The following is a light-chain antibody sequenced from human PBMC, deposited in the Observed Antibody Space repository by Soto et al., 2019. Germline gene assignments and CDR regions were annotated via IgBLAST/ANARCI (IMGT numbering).Light chain of an antibody. Sequence: QSVLTQPPSVSGAPGQRVTISCTGSSSNIGAGYDVHWYQQLPGTPPKLLIYGNSNRPSGVPDRISGSKSGTSASLAITGLQAEDEADCYCQSYDSSLSGYVVFGGGTKVTVL. CDR3: QSYDSSLSGYVV. CDR2: GNS. CDR1: SSNIGAGYD. V-gene: IGLV1-40*01. J-gene: IGLJ2*01.